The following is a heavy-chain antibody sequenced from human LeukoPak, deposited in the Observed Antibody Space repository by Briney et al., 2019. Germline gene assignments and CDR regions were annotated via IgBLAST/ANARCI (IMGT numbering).Heavy chain of an antibody. CDR1: GGSFSGYY. V-gene: IGHV4-34*01. CDR3: ARIGSGSYIYYYYMDV. CDR2: INHSGST. Sequence: PSETLSFTCAVYGGSFSGYYWSWIRQPPGKGLEWIGEINHSGSTNYNPSLKSRVTISVDTSKNQFSLKLSSVTAADTAVYYCARIGSGSYIYYYYMDVWGKGTTVTVSS. D-gene: IGHD3-10*01. J-gene: IGHJ6*03.